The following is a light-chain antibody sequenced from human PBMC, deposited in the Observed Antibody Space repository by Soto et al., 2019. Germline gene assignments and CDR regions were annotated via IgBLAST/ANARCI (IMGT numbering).Light chain of an antibody. CDR1: QSVRSSH. Sequence: EIVLTHSPGTLSFSPGERATLSCRTSQSVRSSHLAWYQQKPGPAPRLLIHGASSRATGIPDRFSGSGPGTDFTLTLSRLEPEDFAVYHCQQYSSSPLTFGGGTKVDIK. CDR2: GAS. CDR3: QQYSSSPLT. V-gene: IGKV3-20*01. J-gene: IGKJ4*01.